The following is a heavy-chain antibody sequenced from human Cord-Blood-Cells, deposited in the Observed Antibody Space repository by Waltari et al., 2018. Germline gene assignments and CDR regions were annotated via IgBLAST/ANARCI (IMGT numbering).Heavy chain of an antibody. CDR2: IYYSGST. CDR3: ARARYCSGGSCYSNAFDI. J-gene: IGHJ3*02. V-gene: IGHV4-59*01. Sequence: QVQLQESGPGLVKPSETLSLTCTVSGGSISSYYWLWILQPPGHGLEWVGYIYYSGSTHSNPSLKSRVTISVDTSKNQFSLKLSSVTAADTAVYYCARARYCSGGSCYSNAFDIWGQGTMVTVSS. CDR1: GGSISSYY. D-gene: IGHD2-15*01.